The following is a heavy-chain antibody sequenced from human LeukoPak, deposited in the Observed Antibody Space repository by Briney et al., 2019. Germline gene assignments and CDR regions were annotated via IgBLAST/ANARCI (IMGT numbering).Heavy chain of an antibody. CDR3: ASGGTRDDSSGYRDY. J-gene: IGHJ4*02. V-gene: IGHV1-3*01. D-gene: IGHD3-22*01. Sequence: ASVKVSCKASGYTFTSYAMHWVRQAPGQRLEWMGWINAGNGNTKYSQKFQGRVTITRDTSASTAYMELSSLRSEDTAVYYCASGGTRDDSSGYRDYWGQGTLVTVSS. CDR2: INAGNGNT. CDR1: GYTFTSYA.